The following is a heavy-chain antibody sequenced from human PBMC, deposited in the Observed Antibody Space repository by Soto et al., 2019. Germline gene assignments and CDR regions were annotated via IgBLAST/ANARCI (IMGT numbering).Heavy chain of an antibody. Sequence: GGSLRLSCAASGFTFSSYAMSWVLQAPGKGLEWVSAISGSGGSTYYADSVKGRFTISRDNSKNTLYLQMNSLRAEDTAVYYCAKVSGLGTYYYYGMDVWGQGTTVTVSS. J-gene: IGHJ6*02. CDR2: ISGSGGST. CDR3: AKVSGLGTYYYYGMDV. CDR1: GFTFSSYA. D-gene: IGHD3-10*01. V-gene: IGHV3-23*01.